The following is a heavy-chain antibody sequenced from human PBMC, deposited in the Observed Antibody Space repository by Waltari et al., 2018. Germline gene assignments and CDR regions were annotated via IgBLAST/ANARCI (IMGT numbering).Heavy chain of an antibody. D-gene: IGHD3-3*01. J-gene: IGHJ5*02. V-gene: IGHV4-61*01. CDR1: GGSVSSGSYY. Sequence: QVQLQESGPGLVKPSETLSLTCTVSGGSVSSGSYYWSWLRQPPGKGLEWIGYIYYSGSTNYNPSLKSRVTISVDTSKNQFSLKLSSVTAADTAVYYCARDTRSGYLPWFDPWGQGTLVTVSS. CDR3: ARDTRSGYLPWFDP. CDR2: IYYSGST.